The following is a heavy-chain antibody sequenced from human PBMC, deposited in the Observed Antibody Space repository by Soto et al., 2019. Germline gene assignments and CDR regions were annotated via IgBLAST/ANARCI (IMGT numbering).Heavy chain of an antibody. V-gene: IGHV3-23*01. CDR3: AKDIAYSGSYFDY. D-gene: IGHD1-26*01. Sequence: GRSLRLSCAASGFTFSSYAMSWVRQAPGKGLEWVSAISGSGGSTYYADSVKGRFTISRDNSKNTLYLQMNSLRAEDTAVYYCAKDIAYSGSYFDYWGQGTLVTVSS. CDR2: ISGSGGST. J-gene: IGHJ4*02. CDR1: GFTFSSYA.